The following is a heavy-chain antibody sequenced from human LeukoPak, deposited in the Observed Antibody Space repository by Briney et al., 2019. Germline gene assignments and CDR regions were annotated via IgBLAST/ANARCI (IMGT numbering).Heavy chain of an antibody. CDR2: FDPEDGET. V-gene: IGHV1-24*01. D-gene: IGHD3-10*01. Sequence: ASVKVSCKVSGYTLTELSMHWVRQAPGKGREWRGGFDPEDGETIYAQKFQGRVTMTEDTSTDTAYMELSSLRSEDTAVYYCATLVRGVDYYGMDVWGQGTTVTVSS. CDR1: GYTLTELS. CDR3: ATLVRGVDYYGMDV. J-gene: IGHJ6*02.